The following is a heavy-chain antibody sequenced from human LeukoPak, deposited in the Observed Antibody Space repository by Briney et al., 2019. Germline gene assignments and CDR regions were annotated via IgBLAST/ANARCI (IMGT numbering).Heavy chain of an antibody. V-gene: IGHV3-30*02. CDR3: AKDRDGYNYGTFDY. Sequence: GGSLRLSCAASGFTFSSYGMHWVRQAPGKVLEWVAFIRYDGSNKYYADSVKGRFTISRDNSKNTLYLQMNSLRAEDTAVYYCAKDRDGYNYGTFDYWGQGTLVTVSS. D-gene: IGHD5-24*01. J-gene: IGHJ4*02. CDR1: GFTFSSYG. CDR2: IRYDGSNK.